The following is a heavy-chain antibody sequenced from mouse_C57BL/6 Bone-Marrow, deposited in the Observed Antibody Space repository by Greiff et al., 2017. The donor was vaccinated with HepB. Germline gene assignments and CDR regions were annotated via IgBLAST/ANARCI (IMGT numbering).Heavy chain of an antibody. D-gene: IGHD1-1*01. V-gene: IGHV5-12*01. J-gene: IGHJ2*01. CDR1: GFTFSDYY. CDR3: ATGSRYYFDY. Sequence: EVMLVESGGGLVQPGGSLKLSCAASGFTFSDYYMYWVRQTPEKRLEWVAYISNGGGSTYYPDTVKGRFTISRDNAKNTLYLQMSRLKSEDTAMYYCATGSRYYFDYWGQGTTLTVSS. CDR2: ISNGGGST.